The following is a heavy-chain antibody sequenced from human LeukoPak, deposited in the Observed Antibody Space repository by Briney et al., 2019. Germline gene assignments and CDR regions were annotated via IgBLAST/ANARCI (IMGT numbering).Heavy chain of an antibody. CDR2: LYYSGTA. J-gene: IGHJ4*02. V-gene: IGHV4-39*07. CDR1: GGSISSSSYY. CDR3: ARLVLDSRDGYNYYFDY. Sequence: PSETLSLTCTVSGGSISSSSYYWGWIRQPPGKGLEWIGSLYYSGTAYYNPSLKSRVTISVDTSRNQFSLKLSSVTAADTAVYYCARLVLDSRDGYNYYFDYWGQGTLVTVSS. D-gene: IGHD5-24*01.